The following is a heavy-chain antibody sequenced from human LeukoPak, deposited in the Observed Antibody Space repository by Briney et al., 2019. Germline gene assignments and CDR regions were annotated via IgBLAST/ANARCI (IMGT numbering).Heavy chain of an antibody. CDR1: GFTFSNLW. J-gene: IGHJ4*02. Sequence: GGSLRLSYAASGFTFSNLWMSWVRQAPGKGLKWVANIKQDGSEKYYVDSVKGRFTISRDNAQNSLYLQMNSLRAEDTAVYYCAKDSYSSGWYFFGYWGQGTLVTVSS. D-gene: IGHD6-19*01. CDR3: AKDSYSSGWYFFGY. CDR2: IKQDGSEK. V-gene: IGHV3-7*01.